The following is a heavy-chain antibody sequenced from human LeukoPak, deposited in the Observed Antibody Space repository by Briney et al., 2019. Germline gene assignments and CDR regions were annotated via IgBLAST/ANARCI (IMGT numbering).Heavy chain of an antibody. D-gene: IGHD2-2*01. J-gene: IGHJ6*02. Sequence: SETLSLTCAVYGGSFSVYYWSWIRQPPGKGLEWIGEINHSGSTNYNPSLKSRVTISVDTSKNQFSLKLSSVTAADTAVYYCARLDAYCSSTSCRYYYYGMDVWGQGTTVTVSS. V-gene: IGHV4-34*01. CDR2: INHSGST. CDR1: GGSFSVYY. CDR3: ARLDAYCSSTSCRYYYYGMDV.